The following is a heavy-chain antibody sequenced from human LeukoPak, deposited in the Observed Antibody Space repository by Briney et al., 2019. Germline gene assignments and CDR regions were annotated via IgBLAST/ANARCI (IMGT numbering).Heavy chain of an antibody. J-gene: IGHJ5*02. CDR1: GGSISSYY. Sequence: SETLSLTCTVSGGSISSYYWSWIRQPPGKGLEWIGYIYYSGSTNYNPSLKSRVTISVDTSKNQFSLKLSSVTAADTAVYYCARSTDFWSGYYPQNWFDPWGQGTLVTVSS. CDR3: ARSTDFWSGYYPQNWFDP. D-gene: IGHD3-3*01. V-gene: IGHV4-59*01. CDR2: IYYSGST.